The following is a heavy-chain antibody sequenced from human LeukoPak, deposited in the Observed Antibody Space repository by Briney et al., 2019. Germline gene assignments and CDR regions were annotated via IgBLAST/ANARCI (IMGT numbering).Heavy chain of an antibody. CDR3: ARAHNMVRGAGNAFDI. CDR2: INPNNGGT. D-gene: IGHD3-10*01. V-gene: IGHV1-2*02. Sequence: ASVKVSCKASGYTFTGYDIHWVRQAPGQGLEWMGWINPNNGGTNYAQKLQGRVTMTTDTSISTAYMGLSRLRSEDTAVYYCARAHNMVRGAGNAFDIWGEGRMLTVSS. CDR1: GYTFTGYD. J-gene: IGHJ3*02.